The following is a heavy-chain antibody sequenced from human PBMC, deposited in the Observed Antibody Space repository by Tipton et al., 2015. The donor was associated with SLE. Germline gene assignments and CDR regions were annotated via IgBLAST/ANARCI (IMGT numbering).Heavy chain of an antibody. J-gene: IGHJ4*02. V-gene: IGHV4-61*09. CDR2: VHWSGNT. Sequence: TLSLTCAVSGGSFRSGDYYWSWIRQPAGKGLEWIGHVHWSGNTNYNPSLKSRATISLDTAKNEISLTLSFVTAGDTAVYYCARDGYSSGWYGDFDLWGQGTLVTVSS. D-gene: IGHD6-19*01. CDR3: ARDGYSSGWYGDFDL. CDR1: GGSFRSGDYY.